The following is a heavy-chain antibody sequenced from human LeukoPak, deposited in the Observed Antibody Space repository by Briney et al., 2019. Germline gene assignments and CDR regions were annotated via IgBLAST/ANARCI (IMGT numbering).Heavy chain of an antibody. CDR1: GYTFTNYY. CDR3: AREYYDSSGSVPYFDF. D-gene: IGHD3-22*01. V-gene: IGHV1-46*01. CDR2: INPSGGST. Sequence: ASVKVSCKASGYTFTNYYMHWVRQAPGQGLEWMGIINPSGGSTSYAHKFQGRVTMTRDTSTSTVYMELSSLRSEDTALYYCAREYYDSSGSVPYFDFWGQGTLVTVSS. J-gene: IGHJ4*02.